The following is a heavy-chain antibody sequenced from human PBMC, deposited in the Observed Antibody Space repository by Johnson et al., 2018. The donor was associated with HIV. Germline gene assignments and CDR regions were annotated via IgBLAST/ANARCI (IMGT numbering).Heavy chain of an antibody. CDR2: IYSGGST. J-gene: IGHJ3*02. V-gene: IGHV3-53*01. D-gene: IGHD1-26*01. CDR1: GFTVSSNY. Sequence: EQLVESGGGLIQPGGSLRLSCAASGFTVSSNYMSWVRQAPGKGLEWVSVIYSGGSTYYADSVKGRFTISRDNSKNTLYLQMNSLRAEDTAVYYGARGGGSYDAGDAFDIWGQGTMVTVSS. CDR3: ARGGGSYDAGDAFDI.